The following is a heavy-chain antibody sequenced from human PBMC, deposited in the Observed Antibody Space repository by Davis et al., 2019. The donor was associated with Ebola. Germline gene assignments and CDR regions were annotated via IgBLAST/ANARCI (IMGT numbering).Heavy chain of an antibody. CDR1: GFTFSSYS. CDR2: ISSSSTI. J-gene: IGHJ4*02. V-gene: IGHV3-21*01. CDR3: ARVGGWYGNIDY. Sequence: GESLKISCAASGFTFSSYSMNWVRQAPGKGLEWVSSISSSSTIYYADSVKGRFTISRDNAKNSLYLQMNSLRAEDTAVYYCARVGGWYGNIDYWGQGTLVTVSS. D-gene: IGHD6-19*01.